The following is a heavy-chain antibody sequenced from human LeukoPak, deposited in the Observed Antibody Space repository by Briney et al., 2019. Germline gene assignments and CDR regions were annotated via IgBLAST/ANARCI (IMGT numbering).Heavy chain of an antibody. V-gene: IGHV1-69*13. CDR1: GGTFSSYA. CDR2: IIPIFGTA. Sequence: ASVNVSCKASGGTFSSYAISWVRQAPGQGLEWMGGIIPIFGTANYAQKFQGRVTITADESTSTAYMELSSLRSEDTAVYYCARSHNQIWVPAATGYFDYWGQGTLVTVSS. D-gene: IGHD2-2*01. J-gene: IGHJ4*02. CDR3: ARSHNQIWVPAATGYFDY.